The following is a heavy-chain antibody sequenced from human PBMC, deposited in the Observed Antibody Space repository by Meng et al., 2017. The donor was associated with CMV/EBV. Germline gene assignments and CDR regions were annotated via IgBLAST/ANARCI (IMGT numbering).Heavy chain of an antibody. CDR2: IKQDGSEK. J-gene: IGHJ4*02. D-gene: IGHD2-2*01. Sequence: GESLKISCAASGFTFSGYWMSWVRQAPGKGLEWVANIKQDGSEKYYVDSVKGRSTISRDNAKNSLYLQMNSLRAEDTAVYYCARDLRVVPAAVYYFDYWGQGTLVTVSS. CDR3: ARDLRVVPAAVYYFDY. CDR1: GFTFSGYW. V-gene: IGHV3-7*01.